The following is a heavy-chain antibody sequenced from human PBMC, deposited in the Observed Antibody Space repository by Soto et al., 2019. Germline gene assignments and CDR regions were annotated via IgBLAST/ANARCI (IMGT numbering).Heavy chain of an antibody. J-gene: IGHJ3*01. CDR2: IYPGDSHA. CDR3: ARPYSGGPNDPFDV. V-gene: IGHV5-51*01. Sequence: GESLKISCKGSGYRFSSYWIGWVRQMPGKGLEWMGIIYPGDSHAIYSPSFQGQVTMSADKSISTAYLQWSSLKASDTAMYYCARPYSGGPNDPFDVWGQGTMVTVSS. CDR1: GYRFSSYW. D-gene: IGHD1-26*01.